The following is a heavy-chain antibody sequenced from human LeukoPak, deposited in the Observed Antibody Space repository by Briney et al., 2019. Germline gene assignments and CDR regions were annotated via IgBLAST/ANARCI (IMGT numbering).Heavy chain of an antibody. Sequence: ASVKVSCKASGYSFTNYGINWVRQAPGQGLEWMGWISAYNGNTNYAQTFQGRVTMTTDTSTSTAYMELRSLRSDDTAVYYCAIIVGVAHIKESWGQGTLVTVSS. J-gene: IGHJ5*02. D-gene: IGHD1-26*01. CDR1: GYSFTNYG. V-gene: IGHV1-18*01. CDR3: AIIVGVAHIKES. CDR2: ISAYNGNT.